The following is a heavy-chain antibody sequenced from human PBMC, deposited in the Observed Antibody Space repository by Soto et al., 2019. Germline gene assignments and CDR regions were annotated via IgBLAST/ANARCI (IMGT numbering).Heavy chain of an antibody. Sequence: EVQLVESGGGLAQPGGSLRLSCAASGYTFFTYAMSWVRLAPGKGLEWVSTISGSGGNTYYADSVKGRFTISRDNSKNIVFLQMNRLTPEDTAVYYCAKDLGYCGSGSCHYYYYYYMDVWGTGTTVIVSS. CDR3: AKDLGYCGSGSCHYYYYYYMDV. V-gene: IGHV3-23*04. CDR2: ISGSGGNT. J-gene: IGHJ6*03. D-gene: IGHD2-15*01. CDR1: GYTFFTYA.